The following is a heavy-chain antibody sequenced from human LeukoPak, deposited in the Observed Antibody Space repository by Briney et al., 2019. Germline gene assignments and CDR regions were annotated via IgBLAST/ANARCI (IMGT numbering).Heavy chain of an antibody. CDR3: ARQGIAAAGKNYGMDV. CDR1: GFTFCSYG. D-gene: IGHD6-13*01. Sequence: PGGSLRLSCAASGFTFCSYGMHWVRQAPGKGLEWVAVIWYDGSNKYYADSVKGRFTISRDNSKNTLYLQMNSLRAEDTAVYYCARQGIAAAGKNYGMDVWGKGTTVTVSS. V-gene: IGHV3-33*01. J-gene: IGHJ6*04. CDR2: IWYDGSNK.